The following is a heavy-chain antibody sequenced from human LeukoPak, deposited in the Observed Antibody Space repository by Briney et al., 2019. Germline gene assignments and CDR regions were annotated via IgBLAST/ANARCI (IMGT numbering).Heavy chain of an antibody. J-gene: IGHJ6*03. V-gene: IGHV4-31*03. D-gene: IGHD3-22*01. CDR1: GGSLSSGGYF. CDR3: ARATPYSASTGGPYMDV. Sequence: SETLSLTRTVSGGSLSSGGYFWSWIRQHPGKGLEWIAHIYHAGCTHDNPSLRGRVAISLDTSANQFSLRLSSVTAADTAVYFYARATPYSASTGGPYMDVWGQGTTVTVPS. CDR2: IYHAGCT.